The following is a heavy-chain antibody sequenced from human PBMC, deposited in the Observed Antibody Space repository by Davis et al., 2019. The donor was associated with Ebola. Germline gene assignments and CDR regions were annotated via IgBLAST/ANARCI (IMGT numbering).Heavy chain of an antibody. CDR1: GYTFTTYG. CDR2: ISAYNGNT. D-gene: IGHD3-3*01. J-gene: IGHJ4*02. Sequence: AASVKVSCKASGYTFTTYGITWVRQAPGQGLEYMGWISAYNGNTNYAQNLQGRVTITTDTSTSTAYMELRSLGSDDTAVYYCARDRDTIFGVLNTPGYYWGQGTLVTVSS. V-gene: IGHV1-18*04. CDR3: ARDRDTIFGVLNTPGYY.